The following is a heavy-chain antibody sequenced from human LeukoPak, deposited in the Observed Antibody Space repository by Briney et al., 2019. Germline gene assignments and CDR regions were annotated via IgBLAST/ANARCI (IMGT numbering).Heavy chain of an antibody. CDR1: GFTFSSYS. J-gene: IGHJ6*02. Sequence: GGSLRLSCAASGFTFSSYSMNWVRQAPGKGLEWVSYISSSSSTIYYADSVKGRFTISRDNAKNSLYLQMNSLRAEDTAVCYCARQYYYDSSGYYWVASYYYYGMDVWGQGTTVTVSS. V-gene: IGHV3-48*01. CDR2: ISSSSSTI. CDR3: ARQYYYDSSGYYWVASYYYYGMDV. D-gene: IGHD3-22*01.